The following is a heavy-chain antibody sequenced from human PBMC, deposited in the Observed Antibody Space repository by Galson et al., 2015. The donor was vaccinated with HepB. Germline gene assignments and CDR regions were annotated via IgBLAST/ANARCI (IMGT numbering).Heavy chain of an antibody. CDR1: GGSISSTSHH. CDR2: FYYDGAT. V-gene: IGHV4-39*01. CDR3: ARHDTWPRNYYDFWSGHRNWFDL. J-gene: IGHJ5*02. Sequence: SETLSLTCTVSGGSISSTSHHWGWIRQSPGKGLEWIASFYYDGATYYNPSLRSRVTLSAHTSKKQFSLNLGSVTAADTAVYYCARHDTWPRNYYDFWSGHRNWFDLWGQGTLVTVSS. D-gene: IGHD3-3*01.